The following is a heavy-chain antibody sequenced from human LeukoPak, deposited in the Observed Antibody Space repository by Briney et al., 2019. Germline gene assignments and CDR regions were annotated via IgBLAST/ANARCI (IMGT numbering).Heavy chain of an antibody. Sequence: GASVKVSCKASGYSFTCYGFSWVRQAPGQGLEWMGWISPFNGNTVYAQNLQGRVTMTSDTSTRTAYMELRSVRSDDTAVYYCARAVIPVAVKPAFDYWGQGTLVTVSS. CDR2: ISPFNGNT. CDR1: GYSFTCYG. J-gene: IGHJ4*02. V-gene: IGHV1-18*01. CDR3: ARAVIPVAVKPAFDY. D-gene: IGHD2-2*01.